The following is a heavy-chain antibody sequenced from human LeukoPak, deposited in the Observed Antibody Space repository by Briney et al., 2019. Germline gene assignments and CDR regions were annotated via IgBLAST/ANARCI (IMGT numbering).Heavy chain of an antibody. D-gene: IGHD3-10*01. Sequence: SETLSLICTVSGYSISSGYYWTWIRQPPGKGLEWIGNMYHSGGTYKNPSLKSRVTISVDTSKNQFSLKLSSVTAADTAVYYCAREGLRGVYFDYWGQGTLVTVSS. CDR1: GYSISSGYY. CDR3: AREGLRGVYFDY. V-gene: IGHV4-38-2*02. J-gene: IGHJ4*02. CDR2: MYHSGGT.